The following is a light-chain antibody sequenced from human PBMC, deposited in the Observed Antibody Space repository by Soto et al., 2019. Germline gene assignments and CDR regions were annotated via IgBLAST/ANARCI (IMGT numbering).Light chain of an antibody. CDR2: DAS. CDR1: QSVGSK. J-gene: IGKJ5*01. CDR3: QQRNDWPIT. Sequence: EIVMTQSPPTLSVSPGERATLSCRASQSVGSKLAWYQQRPGQAPRLLIYDASNRATGIPARFSGSGSGTEFSLTISSLQSEDFAVYYCQQRNDWPITFGQGTRLEIK. V-gene: IGKV3D-15*01.